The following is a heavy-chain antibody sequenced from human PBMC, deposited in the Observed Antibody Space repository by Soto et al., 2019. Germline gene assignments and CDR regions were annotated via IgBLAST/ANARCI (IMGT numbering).Heavy chain of an antibody. D-gene: IGHD4-17*01. CDR3: ARELAYGDYVNYYYGMDV. CDR1: GYTFTSYG. J-gene: IGHJ6*02. V-gene: IGHV1-18*01. Sequence: QVQLVQSGAEVKKPGASVKVSCKASGYTFTSYGISWVRQAPGQGLEWMGWISAYNGNTKYAKKLQGRVTMTTDTSTSTADMELRSLRSDDTAVYYCARELAYGDYVNYYYGMDVWGQGTTVTVSS. CDR2: ISAYNGNT.